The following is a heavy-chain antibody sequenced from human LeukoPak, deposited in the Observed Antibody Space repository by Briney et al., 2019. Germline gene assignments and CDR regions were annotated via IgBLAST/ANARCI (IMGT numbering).Heavy chain of an antibody. CDR1: GYTFVSYG. J-gene: IGHJ4*02. Sequence: GASVKVSCKASGYTFVSYGISWVRQAPGQGLEWMGWIGAGNANTNYAQKLQGRVTMTTDTSTNTAYMELRSLTSDDTAVYFCARSGRAVTTHFDYWGQGTLVTVSS. CDR2: IGAGNANT. D-gene: IGHD4-17*01. CDR3: ARSGRAVTTHFDY. V-gene: IGHV1-18*01.